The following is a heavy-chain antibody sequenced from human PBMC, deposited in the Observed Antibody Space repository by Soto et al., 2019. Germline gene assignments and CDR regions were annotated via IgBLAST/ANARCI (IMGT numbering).Heavy chain of an antibody. CDR3: ASCYYGSGSYGLNYYYYGMDV. J-gene: IGHJ6*02. CDR2: IIPIFGTA. V-gene: IGHV1-69*13. Sequence: SVKVSCKASGCTFSSYAISWVRQAPGQVLEWMGGIIPIFGTANYAQKFQGRVTITADESTSTAYMELSSLRSEDTAVYYCASCYYGSGSYGLNYYYYGMDVWGQGTTVTVSS. D-gene: IGHD3-10*01. CDR1: GCTFSSYA.